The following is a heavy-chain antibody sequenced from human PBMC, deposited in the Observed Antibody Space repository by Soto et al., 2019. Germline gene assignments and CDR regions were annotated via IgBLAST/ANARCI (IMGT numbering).Heavy chain of an antibody. CDR1: GGSISSSSYY. J-gene: IGHJ6*02. CDR2: IYYSGST. Sequence: QLQLQESGPGLVKPSETLSLTCTVSGGSISSSSYYWGWIRQPPGKGLEWIGSIYYSGSTYYNPSLKGRVTISVDTSKTQFSLKLSSVTAADTAVYYCARYEPYSSSWFDYYYYGMDVWGQGTTVTVSS. V-gene: IGHV4-39*01. D-gene: IGHD6-13*01. CDR3: ARYEPYSSSWFDYYYYGMDV.